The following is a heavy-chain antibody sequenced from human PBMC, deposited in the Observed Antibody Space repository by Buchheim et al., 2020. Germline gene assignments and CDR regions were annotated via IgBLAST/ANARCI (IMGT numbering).Heavy chain of an antibody. CDR3: ARAWAYSSGWYGWYFDL. CDR1: GYSFTSYW. Sequence: EVQLVQSGAEVKKPGESLKISCKGSGYSFTSYWIGWVRQMPGKGLEWMGIIYPGDSATRYSPSFQGQVTISADKTNSTAYPQWSSLKASDTAMYYCARAWAYSSGWYGWYFDLWGRGTL. V-gene: IGHV5-51*01. J-gene: IGHJ2*01. CDR2: IYPGDSAT. D-gene: IGHD6-19*01.